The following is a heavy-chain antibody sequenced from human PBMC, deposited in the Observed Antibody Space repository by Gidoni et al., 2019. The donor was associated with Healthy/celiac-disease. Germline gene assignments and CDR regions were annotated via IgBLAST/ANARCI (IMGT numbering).Heavy chain of an antibody. Sequence: QVQLQESGPGLVKPSETLSLTCTVSGGSISSYYWSWIRQPPGKGLEWIGYIYYSGSTNYNPSLKSRVTISVDTSKNQFSLKLSSVTAADTAVYYCARGGWYFQHWGQGTLVTVSS. J-gene: IGHJ1*01. D-gene: IGHD3-10*01. CDR3: ARGGWYFQH. CDR1: GGSISSYY. CDR2: IYYSGST. V-gene: IGHV4-59*01.